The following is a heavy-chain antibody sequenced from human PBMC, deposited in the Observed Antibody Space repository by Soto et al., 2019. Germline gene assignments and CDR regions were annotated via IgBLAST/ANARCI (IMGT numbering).Heavy chain of an antibody. J-gene: IGHJ5*02. CDR3: AKAPIAEAVACLAP. CDR2: ISGSDGTT. D-gene: IGHD6-13*01. V-gene: IGHV3-23*01. Sequence: YALTRISKKQGKGLEWVSSISGSDGTTDYADSVKGRFTISRDNSKNMLYLQMNSLRAEDTAVYYCAKAPIAEAVACLAPRRHGTLVTVSP. CDR1: YA.